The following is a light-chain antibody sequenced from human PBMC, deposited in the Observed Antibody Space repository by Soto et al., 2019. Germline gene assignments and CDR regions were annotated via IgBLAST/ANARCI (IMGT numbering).Light chain of an antibody. CDR2: AAS. J-gene: IGKJ4*01. V-gene: IGKV1-27*01. CDR3: QEYKNAPLT. Sequence: IQMTQSPSSLSASVGDRVTITCRASQGIRNDLGWYQQKPGKAPKLLIYAASTLQSGVPSRFSGSGSGADFTLTISSLHPEDVATYYCQEYKNAPLTFGGGTKVEIK. CDR1: QGIRND.